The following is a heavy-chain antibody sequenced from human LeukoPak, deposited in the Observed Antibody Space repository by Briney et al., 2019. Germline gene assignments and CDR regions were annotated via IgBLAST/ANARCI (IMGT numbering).Heavy chain of an antibody. CDR1: RFTFSNHG. D-gene: IGHD4-17*01. V-gene: IGHV3-33*01. CDR3: VRDRGGLRYFDY. CDR2: IWYDGSNK. J-gene: IGHJ4*02. Sequence: PGGSLRLSCAASRFTFSNHGMHWVRQAPGKGLEWVAVIWYDGSNKYYADSVKGRFTISRDNSKNPLYLQMNSLRAEDTAVYYCVRDRGGLRYFDYWGQGTLVTVSS.